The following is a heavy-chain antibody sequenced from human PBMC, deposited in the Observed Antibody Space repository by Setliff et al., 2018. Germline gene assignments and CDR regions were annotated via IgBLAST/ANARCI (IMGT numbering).Heavy chain of an antibody. J-gene: IGHJ4*01. Sequence: LRRPLSLTCTVSDDFFNFGHWLSWVRQSPGRGLQWIGDISHTGSTNYNPSLRSQVTVSVDKSKNQFSLKVDSVTDADTAVYFCARGSAGDNNSWYPYFFDSWGRGTLVTVSS. CDR3: ARGSAGDNNSWYPYFFDS. D-gene: IGHD3-10*01. V-gene: IGHV4-4*01. CDR2: ISHTGST. CDR1: DDFFNFGHW.